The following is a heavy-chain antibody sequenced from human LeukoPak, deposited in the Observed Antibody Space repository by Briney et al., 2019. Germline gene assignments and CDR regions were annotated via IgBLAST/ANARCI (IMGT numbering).Heavy chain of an antibody. CDR3: ARVGYGSGSYEFDY. J-gene: IGHJ4*02. V-gene: IGHV4-59*01. D-gene: IGHD3-10*01. CDR1: GGSISSYY. CDR2: IYYSGST. Sequence: PSETLSLTCTVSGGSISSYYWSWIRQPPGKGLEWIGYIYYSGSTNYNPSLKSRVTISVDTSKNQFSLKLSSVTAADTAVYYCARVGYGSGSYEFDYWGQGTLVTVSS.